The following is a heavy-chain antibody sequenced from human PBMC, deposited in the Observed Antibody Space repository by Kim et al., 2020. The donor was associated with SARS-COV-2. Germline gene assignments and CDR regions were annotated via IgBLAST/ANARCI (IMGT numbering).Heavy chain of an antibody. V-gene: IGHV4-34*01. CDR1: GGSFSGYY. J-gene: IGHJ5*02. Sequence: SQTLSLTCAVYGGSFSGYYWSWIRQPPGKGLEWIGEINHSGSTNYNPSLKSRVTISVDTSKNQFSLKLSSVTAADTAVYYCARGRDIVVVPAAIGSENWFDPWGQGTLVTVSS. D-gene: IGHD2-2*01. CDR3: ARGRDIVVVPAAIGSENWFDP. CDR2: INHSGST.